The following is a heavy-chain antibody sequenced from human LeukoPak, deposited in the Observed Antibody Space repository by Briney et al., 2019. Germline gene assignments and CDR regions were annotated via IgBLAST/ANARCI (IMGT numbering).Heavy chain of an antibody. V-gene: IGHV4-4*09. CDR2: IYTSGRT. J-gene: IGHJ4*02. Sequence: PSEALSLTCTVSGGSISSYYWSWIRQPPGKGREWVGYIYTSGRTNYHPSLRSRVTISVDTSKNQFSLKLSSVTAADTAVYYCARAAETVGATILYYFDYWGQGTLVTVSS. D-gene: IGHD1-26*01. CDR1: GGSISSYY. CDR3: ARAAETVGATILYYFDY.